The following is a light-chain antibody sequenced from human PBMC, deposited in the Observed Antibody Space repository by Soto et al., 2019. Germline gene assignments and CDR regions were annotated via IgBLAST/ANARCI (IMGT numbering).Light chain of an antibody. J-gene: IGKJ1*01. V-gene: IGKV1-39*01. Sequence: DIRMTQSPSSLSASVGDRVTITCRASQSISSFLNWYQQKPGKAPKLLIYAASSLQSRVPSRFSGSGSGTDFTLTISSLQPEDFATYYCQQSYSTTWPFGQGTKVEIK. CDR3: QQSYSTTWP. CDR1: QSISSF. CDR2: AAS.